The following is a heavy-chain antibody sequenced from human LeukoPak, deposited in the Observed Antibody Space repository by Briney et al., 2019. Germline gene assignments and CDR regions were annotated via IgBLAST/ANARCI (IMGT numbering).Heavy chain of an antibody. V-gene: IGHV3-21*01. CDR2: ISSSSDYI. Sequence: GGSLRLSCAASGFTLNSYSMDWVRQAPGKGLEWVSSISSSSDYIYYADSVKGRFTISRDNARNSMYLQMNSLRAEDTAIYYCARDLRIVSGSYLDYWGQGTLVTVSS. J-gene: IGHJ4*02. CDR3: ARDLRIVSGSYLDY. CDR1: GFTLNSYS. D-gene: IGHD1-26*01.